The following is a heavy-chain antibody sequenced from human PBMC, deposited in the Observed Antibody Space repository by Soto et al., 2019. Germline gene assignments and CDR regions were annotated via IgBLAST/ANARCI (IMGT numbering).Heavy chain of an antibody. CDR2: IDYSGST. Sequence: HPGKGREWKGSIDYSGSTYYNPSLKRRVTRSVATSKNQFALKLSSVTAADTAVYYCVFFFQAEDGIRAVRSVSAFLLNRSSDL. V-gene: IGHV4-39*01. D-gene: IGHD2-2*01. J-gene: IGHJ2*01. CDR3: VFFFQAEDGIRAVRSVSAFLLNRSSDL.